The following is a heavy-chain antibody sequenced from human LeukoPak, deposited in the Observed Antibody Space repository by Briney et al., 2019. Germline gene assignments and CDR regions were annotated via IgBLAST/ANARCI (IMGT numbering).Heavy chain of an antibody. CDR1: GGTFSSYA. CDR3: ARELMATISY. J-gene: IGHJ4*02. CDR2: IIPILGIA. D-gene: IGHD5-24*01. V-gene: IGHV1-69*04. Sequence: ASVKVSCKASGGTFSSYAISWVRQAPGQGLEWVGRIIPILGIANYAQKFQGRVTITADKSTSTAYMELSSLRSEDTAVYYCARELMATISYWGQGTLVTVSS.